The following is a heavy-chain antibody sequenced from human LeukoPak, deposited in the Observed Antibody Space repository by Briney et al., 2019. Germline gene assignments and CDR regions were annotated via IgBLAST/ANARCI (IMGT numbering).Heavy chain of an antibody. CDR2: ISAYNGNT. CDR1: GGTFNNSA. Sequence: ASVKVSCKTSGGTFNNSAISWVRQAPGQGLEWMGWISAYNGNTNYAQKLQGRVTMTTDTSTSTAYMELRSLRSDDTAVYYCARAPLYWGQGTLVTVSS. V-gene: IGHV1-18*01. J-gene: IGHJ4*02. CDR3: ARAPLY.